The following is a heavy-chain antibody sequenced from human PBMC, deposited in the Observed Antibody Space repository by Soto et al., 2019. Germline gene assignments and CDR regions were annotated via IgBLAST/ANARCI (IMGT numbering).Heavy chain of an antibody. D-gene: IGHD2-15*01. CDR2: IIPIFGTA. CDR1: GGNFSTYG. Sequence: SSVKVYCSAFGGNFSTYGTSWVRKNPGQGLEWMGGIIPIFGTANYAQKFQGRVTITADESTSTAYMELSSLRSEDTAVYYCARGQRYCSGGSCYSWFAYWGQGTLVTVSS. CDR3: ARGQRYCSGGSCYSWFAY. V-gene: IGHV1-69*01. J-gene: IGHJ4*02.